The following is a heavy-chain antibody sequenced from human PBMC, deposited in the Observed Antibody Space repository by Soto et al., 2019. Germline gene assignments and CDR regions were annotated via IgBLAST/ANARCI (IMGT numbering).Heavy chain of an antibody. D-gene: IGHD2-2*01. V-gene: IGHV3-23*01. J-gene: IGHJ3*02. CDR2: ISGSGGST. Sequence: GGPLRLSCAASAFTFSSYAMSWVRPAPGKGLEWVSAISGSGGSTYYADSVKGRFTISRDNSKNTLYLQMNSLRAEDTAVYYCAKGVVVVPAGINDAFDIWGQGTMVTVS. CDR3: AKGVVVVPAGINDAFDI. CDR1: AFTFSSYA.